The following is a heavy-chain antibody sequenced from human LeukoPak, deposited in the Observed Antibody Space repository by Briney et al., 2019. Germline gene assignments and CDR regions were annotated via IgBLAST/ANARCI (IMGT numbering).Heavy chain of an antibody. Sequence: PGGSLRLSCAASGFTFSSYSMNWVRQAPGKGLEWVSSISTSSIYIYYADSVKGRFTISRDNAKNSLYLQLNSLRAEDPAVYYCARSQPRDSGTYLFDWFDPWGQGTLVTVSS. CDR1: GFTFSSYS. CDR3: ARSQPRDSGTYLFDWFDP. D-gene: IGHD3-10*01. J-gene: IGHJ5*02. V-gene: IGHV3-21*01. CDR2: ISTSSIYI.